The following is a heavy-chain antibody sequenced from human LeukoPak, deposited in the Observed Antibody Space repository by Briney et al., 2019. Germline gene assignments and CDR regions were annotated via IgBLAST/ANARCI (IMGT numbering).Heavy chain of an antibody. CDR2: ISSSTYI. CDR3: AREPTAMVL. D-gene: IGHD5-18*01. Sequence: GGSLRLSCAASGFTFSSYSMHWVRQTPGKGLEWVSSISSSTYIYYADSVKGRFTISRDNAKNSLYLQMNSLRAEDTAVYYCAREPTAMVLWGQGTLVTVSS. V-gene: IGHV3-21*01. J-gene: IGHJ4*02. CDR1: GFTFSSYS.